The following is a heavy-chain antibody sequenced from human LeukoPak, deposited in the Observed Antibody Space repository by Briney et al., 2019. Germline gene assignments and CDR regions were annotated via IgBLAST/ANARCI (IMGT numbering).Heavy chain of an antibody. J-gene: IGHJ4*02. D-gene: IGHD2-15*01. CDR2: INPNSGGT. V-gene: IGHV1-2*02. Sequence: ASVKVSCKASGYTFTGYYTHWVRQAPGQGLEWMGWINPNSGGTNYAQKFQGRVTMTRDTSISTAYMELSRLRSDDTAVYYCARDLGYCSGGSCYWYNYWGQGTLVTVSS. CDR3: ARDLGYCSGGSCYWYNY. CDR1: GYTFTGYY.